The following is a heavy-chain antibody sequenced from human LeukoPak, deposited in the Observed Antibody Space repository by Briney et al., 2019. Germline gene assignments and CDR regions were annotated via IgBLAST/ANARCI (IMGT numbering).Heavy chain of an antibody. CDR2: ISTGSRHI. Sequence: NAGGSLRLSCAASGFIFSNYIMNWVRQAPGKGLELVSSISTGSRHIYYAASVKGRFTISRDDAKNSLYLQMNSLRAEDTAVYYCARNRAFRSDYGAKRGAFDIWGQGTMVTVSS. CDR1: GFIFSNYI. J-gene: IGHJ3*02. V-gene: IGHV3-21*01. D-gene: IGHD4-17*01. CDR3: ARNRAFRSDYGAKRGAFDI.